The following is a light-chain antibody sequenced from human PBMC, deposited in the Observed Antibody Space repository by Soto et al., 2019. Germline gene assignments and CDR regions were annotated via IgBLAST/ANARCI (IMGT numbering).Light chain of an antibody. V-gene: IGLV2-14*01. CDR2: EVT. CDR3: SSYTSSNTVV. CDR1: ASDVGAFNY. Sequence: QAASVSGSPGQPITISCTGTASDVGAFNYVSWFQQEPGKAPTLLIYEVTNRPSGISNRFSGSKSGTTASLTISGLQAEDEADYYCSSYTSSNTVVFGGGTKLTVL. J-gene: IGLJ2*01.